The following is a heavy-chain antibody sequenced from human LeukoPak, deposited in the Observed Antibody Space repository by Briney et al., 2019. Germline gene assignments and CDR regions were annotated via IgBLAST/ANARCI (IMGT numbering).Heavy chain of an antibody. CDR3: AKMLESYDFDY. Sequence: GESLKISCKGSEYSFTSYWIGWVRQAPGKGLEWVSAISGSGGSTYCADSVKGRFTISRDNSKDTLYLQMNSLRAEDTAVYYCAKMLESYDFDYWGQGTLVTVSS. J-gene: IGHJ4*02. CDR1: EYSFTSYW. CDR2: ISGSGGST. V-gene: IGHV3-23*01. D-gene: IGHD1-26*01.